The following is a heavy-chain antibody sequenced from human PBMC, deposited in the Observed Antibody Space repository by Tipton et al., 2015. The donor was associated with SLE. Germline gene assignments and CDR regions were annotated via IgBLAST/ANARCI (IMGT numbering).Heavy chain of an antibody. V-gene: IGHV3-30*18. J-gene: IGHJ6*03. CDR1: GFTFSNHG. Sequence: SLRLSCAASGFTFSNHGMHWVRQAPGKGLEWVTVISYDGGSKYYADSVKGRFTISRDNSKNTLYLQMNSLRAEDAAVYYCAKDWYTSGWYYYYYMDVWGKGTAVTVSS. D-gene: IGHD6-19*01. CDR3: AKDWYTSGWYYYYYMDV. CDR2: ISYDGGSK.